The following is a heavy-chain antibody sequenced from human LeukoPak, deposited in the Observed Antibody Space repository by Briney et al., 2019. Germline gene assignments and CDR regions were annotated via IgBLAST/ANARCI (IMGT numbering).Heavy chain of an antibody. CDR1: GLPFSIYR. D-gene: IGHD4-17*01. CDR2: LRYDGVEP. Sequence: GSLTLLCAVSGLPFSIYRMQGPRQAPGGAGEWVAFLRYDGVEPHYADTVKCQCTISNDNSKNTLSLQMNSLRAEETAVYYWAKDRSYGDYAVRYYYYMDVWGKRATLTVSS. J-gene: IGHJ6*03. CDR3: AKDRSYGDYAVRYYYYMDV. V-gene: IGHV3-30*02.